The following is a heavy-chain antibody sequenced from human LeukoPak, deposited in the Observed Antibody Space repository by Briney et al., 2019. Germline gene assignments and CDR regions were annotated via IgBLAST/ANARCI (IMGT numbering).Heavy chain of an antibody. CDR1: GGSISSSSYY. D-gene: IGHD3-22*01. CDR3: TRGYYYDSSGHLHYDAGYYFDY. Sequence: PSETLSLTCTVSGGSISSSSYYWGWIRQPPGKGLEWIGTIHYSGSTYDHPSLKSRVTISVDTSKNQFSLKMSAVTAADTAVYYCTRGYYYDSSGHLHYDAGYYFDYWGQGTLVTVSS. J-gene: IGHJ4*02. V-gene: IGHV4-39*07. CDR2: IHYSGST.